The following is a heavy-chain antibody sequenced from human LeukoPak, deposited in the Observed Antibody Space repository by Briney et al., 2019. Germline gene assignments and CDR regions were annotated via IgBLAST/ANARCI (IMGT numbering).Heavy chain of an antibody. J-gene: IGHJ4*02. D-gene: IGHD3-16*02. CDR2: ISYIGNTI. Sequence: GGSLRLSCAASGFTFSDFYMTWIRQAPGKGLEWVSYISYIGNTIYYADSVKGRFTISRDNAKNSLYLQMNSLRAEDTALYYCARGVYQFDYWGQGTLVTVSS. V-gene: IGHV3-11*04. CDR1: GFTFSDFY. CDR3: ARGVYQFDY.